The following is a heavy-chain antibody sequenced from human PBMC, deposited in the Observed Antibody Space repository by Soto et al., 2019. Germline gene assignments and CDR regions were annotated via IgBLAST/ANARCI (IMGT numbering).Heavy chain of an antibody. CDR1: GFTFSSYS. CDR2: ISSSSTI. J-gene: IGHJ6*03. Sequence: GGSLRLSCAASGFTFSSYSMNWVRQAPGKGLEWVSYISSSSTIYYADSVKGRFTISRDNAKNSLYLQMNSLRAEDTAVYYCARDTVECSSTSCYWYTDYYYYMDVWGKGTTVTVSS. V-gene: IGHV3-48*01. D-gene: IGHD2-2*01. CDR3: ARDTVECSSTSCYWYTDYYYYMDV.